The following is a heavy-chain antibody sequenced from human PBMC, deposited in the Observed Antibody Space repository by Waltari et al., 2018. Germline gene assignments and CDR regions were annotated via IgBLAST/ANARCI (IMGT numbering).Heavy chain of an antibody. D-gene: IGHD3-10*01. V-gene: IGHV3-48*04. CDR1: GFTFTTYS. CDR2: ISSSSYWI. CDR3: AGIRRGYWFFDL. J-gene: IGHJ2*01. Sequence: DVQLVESGGGLVQPGGSLRLSCAASGFTFTTYSMNWVRQAPGKGLDWIAYISSSSYWIYSSDSVKGRFTISRDNAKNSVYLQMNSLRADDTAVYYCAGIRRGYWFFDLWGRGTLVTVSS.